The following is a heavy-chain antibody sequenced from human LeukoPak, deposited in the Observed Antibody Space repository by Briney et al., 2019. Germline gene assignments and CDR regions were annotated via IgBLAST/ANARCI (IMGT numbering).Heavy chain of an antibody. V-gene: IGHV3-21*01. CDR3: ARDNSGWDAFDI. J-gene: IGHJ3*02. CDR2: ISSSSSYI. D-gene: IGHD3-22*01. Sequence: GGSLRLSCAASGFTFSSYNMNWVRQAPGKGLEWVSSISSSSSYIYYADSVKGRFTISRDNAKNSLYLQMNSLRAEDTAVYYCARDNSGWDAFDIWGQGTMVTVSS. CDR1: GFTFSSYN.